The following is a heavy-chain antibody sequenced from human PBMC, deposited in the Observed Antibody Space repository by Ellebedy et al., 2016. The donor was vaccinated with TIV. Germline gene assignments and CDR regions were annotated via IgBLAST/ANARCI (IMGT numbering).Heavy chain of an antibody. Sequence: AASVKVSCKASGYTFASYDINWVRQANGQGLEWMGWMNPKSGNTGYPQKFQGRVTMTRNTSISTAFMELSSLRSEDTAVYYCARGRRDNWSSYLFDHWGQGTLVPVSS. CDR3: ARGRRDNWSSYLFDH. D-gene: IGHD1-1*01. CDR2: MNPKSGNT. V-gene: IGHV1-8*01. J-gene: IGHJ4*02. CDR1: GYTFASYD.